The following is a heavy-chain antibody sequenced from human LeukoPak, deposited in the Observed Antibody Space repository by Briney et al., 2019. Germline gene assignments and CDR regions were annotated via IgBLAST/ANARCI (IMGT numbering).Heavy chain of an antibody. CDR1: GFTFSDYY. J-gene: IGHJ4*02. D-gene: IGHD2-2*01. Sequence: GGSLRLSCAGSGFTFSDYYMSWIRQAPGKGLEWVSYISSSDSTIKYTDSVKGRFTISRDNAKNSLFLQMHSLRADDTAVYYSARADCSSTSCYELDYWGQGTLVTVSS. CDR3: ARADCSSTSCYELDY. CDR2: ISSSDSTI. V-gene: IGHV3-11*04.